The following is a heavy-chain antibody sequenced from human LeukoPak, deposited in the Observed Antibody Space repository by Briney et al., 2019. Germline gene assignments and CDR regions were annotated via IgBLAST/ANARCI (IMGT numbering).Heavy chain of an antibody. CDR1: GFTLSSYS. CDR3: ARDLDSSTWYRGFDY. CDR2: INSRSGYI. Sequence: GGSLTLACAPSGFTLSSYSMKWVRHAAGKGREWVSSINSRSGYIIYADSVKGRFPISRDNAKNSLYLQMNSLSAEDTAVYYCARDLDSSTWYRGFDYWGQGTLITVSS. J-gene: IGHJ4*02. D-gene: IGHD6-13*01. V-gene: IGHV3-21*01.